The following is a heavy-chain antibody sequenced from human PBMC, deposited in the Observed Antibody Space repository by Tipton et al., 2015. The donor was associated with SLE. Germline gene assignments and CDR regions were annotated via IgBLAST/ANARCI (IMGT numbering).Heavy chain of an antibody. CDR3: ARHASYYDFWSGGNWFDP. V-gene: IGHV4-34*01. CDR2: INHSGST. J-gene: IGHJ5*02. CDR1: GGSFSGYY. D-gene: IGHD3-3*01. Sequence: TLSLTCTVYGGSFSGYYWSWIRQPPGKGLEWIGEINHSGSTYYNPSLKSRVTISVDTSKNQFSLKLSSVTAADTAVYYCARHASYYDFWSGGNWFDPWGQGTLVTVSS.